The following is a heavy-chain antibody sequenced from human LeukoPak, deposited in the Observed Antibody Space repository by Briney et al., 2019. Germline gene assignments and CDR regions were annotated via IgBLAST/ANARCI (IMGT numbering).Heavy chain of an antibody. V-gene: IGHV3-15*01. CDR1: GFTLSNAW. CDR2: IKSETDGGTT. D-gene: IGHD4-17*01. CDR3: TTLHVYGDYGPGYFQH. J-gene: IGHJ1*01. Sequence: GGSLRLSCAASGFTLSNAWMSWVRQAPGKGLEWVGRIKSETDGGTTDYVAPVKGRLTISRDDSKNTLYLQMNSLKTEDTAVYYCTTLHVYGDYGPGYFQHWGQGTLVTVSS.